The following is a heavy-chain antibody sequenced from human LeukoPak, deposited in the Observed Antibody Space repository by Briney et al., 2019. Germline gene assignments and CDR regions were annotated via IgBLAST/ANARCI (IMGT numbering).Heavy chain of an antibody. V-gene: IGHV1-69*04. D-gene: IGHD1-26*01. CDR2: IIPILGIA. CDR1: GGTFSSYA. J-gene: IGHJ4*02. CDR3: AIGVGANDY. Sequence: ASVKVSCKASGGTFSSYAISWVRQAPGQGVEWMGRIIPILGIANYAQKFQGRVTITADKSTSTAYMELSSLRSEDTAVYYCAIGVGANDYWGQGTLVTVSS.